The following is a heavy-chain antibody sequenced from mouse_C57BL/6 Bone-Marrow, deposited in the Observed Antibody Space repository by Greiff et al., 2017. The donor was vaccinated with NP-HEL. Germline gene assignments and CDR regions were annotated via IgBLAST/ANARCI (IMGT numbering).Heavy chain of an antibody. CDR1: GYTFTSYG. CDR2: IYPRSGNT. CDR3: ARDSSGPAWFAY. V-gene: IGHV1-81*01. D-gene: IGHD3-2*02. Sequence: QVQLQQSGAELARPGASVKLSCKASGYTFTSYGISWVKQRTGQGLEWIGEIYPRSGNTYYNEKFKGKATLTADKSSSTAYMELRSRTSEDSAVYFCARDSSGPAWFAYWGQGTLVTVSA. J-gene: IGHJ3*01.